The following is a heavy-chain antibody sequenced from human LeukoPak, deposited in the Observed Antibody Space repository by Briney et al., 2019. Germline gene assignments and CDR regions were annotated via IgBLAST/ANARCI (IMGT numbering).Heavy chain of an antibody. CDR2: IKEDGGRE. V-gene: IGHV3-7*01. Sequence: PGGSLRLSCAASGFTFSTYWMTWVRQAPGKGLEWVANIKEDGGREYYVDSVKGRFTISRDNAKNSLYLQMDSLTAEDTAVYYCARDSPGYGAYVSWGQGTLASVSS. CDR3: ARDSPGYGAYVS. CDR1: GFTFSTYW. D-gene: IGHD5-12*01. J-gene: IGHJ1*01.